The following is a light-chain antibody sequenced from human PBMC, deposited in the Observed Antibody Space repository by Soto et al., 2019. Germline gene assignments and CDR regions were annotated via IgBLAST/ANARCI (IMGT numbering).Light chain of an antibody. CDR1: QSVSSIY. V-gene: IGKV3-20*01. Sequence: EMVLTQSQGTLSLSPGERATLSCRASQSVSSIYLAWYQQKPGQAPRLLIYGASSRATGIPDRVSGSGSGTDFTLTISRLEPEDFAVYYCQHYGSSPRTFGQGTKVYI. J-gene: IGKJ1*01. CDR2: GAS. CDR3: QHYGSSPRT.